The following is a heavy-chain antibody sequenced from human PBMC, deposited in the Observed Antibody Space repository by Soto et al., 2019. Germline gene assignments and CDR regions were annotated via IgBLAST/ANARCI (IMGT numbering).Heavy chain of an antibody. CDR3: AKDLGDCRGGSCYSGWFDP. CDR2: ISGSGGST. J-gene: IGHJ5*02. D-gene: IGHD2-15*01. Sequence: GGSLRLSCAASGFTFSSYAMSWVRQAPGKGLEWVSAISGSGGSTYYADSVKGRFTISKGNSNNTLYLQMNSLRAEDTAVYYCAKDLGDCRGGSCYSGWFDPWGQGTLVTVSS. CDR1: GFTFSSYA. V-gene: IGHV3-23*01.